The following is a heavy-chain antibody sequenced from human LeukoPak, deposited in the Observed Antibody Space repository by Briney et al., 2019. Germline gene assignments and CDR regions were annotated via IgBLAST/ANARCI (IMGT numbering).Heavy chain of an antibody. CDR1: GFSLISYN. D-gene: IGHD3-9*01. CDR3: ARVPYDILTGYSPYYFES. J-gene: IGHJ4*02. V-gene: IGHV3-21*06. Sequence: GGSLRLSCAASGFSLISYNMNWVRQAPGKGLEWVSSISSPSSHIYYADSVKGRFTISRDSAKNSLYLQMSSLRAEDTAVYYCARVPYDILTGYSPYYFESWGQGTLVTVSP. CDR2: ISSPSSHI.